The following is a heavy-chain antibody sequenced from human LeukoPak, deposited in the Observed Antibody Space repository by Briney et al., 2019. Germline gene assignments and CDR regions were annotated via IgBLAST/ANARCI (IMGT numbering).Heavy chain of an antibody. Sequence: GGSLRLSCAASGFAFTNYAVHWVRQAPGKGLEWVSSISSSSSYIYYADSVKGRFTISRDNAKNSLYLQMNSLRAEDTAVYYCARVGSSGYYYLGAFDIWGQGTMVTVSS. CDR3: ARVGSSGYYYLGAFDI. V-gene: IGHV3-21*01. J-gene: IGHJ3*02. D-gene: IGHD3-22*01. CDR2: ISSSSSYI. CDR1: GFAFTNYA.